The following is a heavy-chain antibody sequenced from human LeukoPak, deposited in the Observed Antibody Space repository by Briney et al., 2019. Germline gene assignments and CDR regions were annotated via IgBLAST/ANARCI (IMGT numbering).Heavy chain of an antibody. D-gene: IGHD3-22*01. CDR1: GFTVSSNY. J-gene: IGHJ4*02. Sequence: PGGSLRLSCAASGFTVSSNYMSWVRQAPGKGLEWVSVIYSGGSTYYADSVKGRFTISRHNSKNTLYLQMNSLRAEDTAVYYCAKDPDTMIPKYYFDYWGQGTLVTVSS. CDR3: AKDPDTMIPKYYFDY. CDR2: IYSGGST. V-gene: IGHV3-53*01.